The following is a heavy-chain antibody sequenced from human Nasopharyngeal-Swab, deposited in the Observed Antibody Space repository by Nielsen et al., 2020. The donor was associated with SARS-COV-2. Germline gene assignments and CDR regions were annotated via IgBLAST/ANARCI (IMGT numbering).Heavy chain of an antibody. Sequence: GESLKISCAASGFTFSSYWMSWVRQAPGKGLEWVANIKQDGSEKYYVDSVKGRFTISRENAKNSLYLQMNSLRAGDTAVYYCAREMGLYYDILTGYYKPYGMDVWGQGTTVTVSS. CDR2: IKQDGSEK. CDR1: GFTFSSYW. D-gene: IGHD3-9*01. CDR3: AREMGLYYDILTGYYKPYGMDV. J-gene: IGHJ6*02. V-gene: IGHV3-7*01.